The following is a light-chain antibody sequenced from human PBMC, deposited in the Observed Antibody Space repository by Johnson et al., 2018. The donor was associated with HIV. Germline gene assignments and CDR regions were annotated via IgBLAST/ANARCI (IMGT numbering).Light chain of an antibody. CDR3: GTWDTSLSAPYV. J-gene: IGLJ1*01. CDR2: ENN. Sequence: QSVLTQPPSVSAAPGQKVTFSCSGSTSNIGNNYVSWYQQLPGTAPKLLIYENNKRPSGIPDRFSGSKSGTSATLVISGLQTGDEADYYCGTWDTSLSAPYVFGTGTKVTVL. CDR1: TSNIGNNY. V-gene: IGLV1-51*02.